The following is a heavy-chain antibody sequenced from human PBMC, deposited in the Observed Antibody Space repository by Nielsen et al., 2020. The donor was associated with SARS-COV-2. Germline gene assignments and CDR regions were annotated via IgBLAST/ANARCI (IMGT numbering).Heavy chain of an antibody. CDR2: IIPVFGTA. CDR3: ATASPITTSNWFDP. CDR1: GGTFSRHA. Sequence: SVKVSCKASGGTFSRHAISWVRQAPGQGLEWLGGIIPVFGTANYPQKFQGRVTITADKSTSTAYMELSSLRSEDTAVYYCATASPITTSNWFDPWGQGTLVTVSS. D-gene: IGHD3-22*01. V-gene: IGHV1-69*06. J-gene: IGHJ5*02.